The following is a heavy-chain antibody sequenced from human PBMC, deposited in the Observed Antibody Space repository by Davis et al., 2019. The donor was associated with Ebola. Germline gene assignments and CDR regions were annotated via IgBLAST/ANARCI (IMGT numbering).Heavy chain of an antibody. CDR3: ARKYFEYYYGSGSSYYFDY. Sequence: MPSETLSLTCAVYGGSFSGYYWSWIRQPPGKGLEWIGEINHSGSTNYNPSLKSRVTISVDTSKNQFSLKLSSVTAADTAVYYCARKYFEYYYGSGSSYYFDYWGQGTLVIVSS. CDR2: INHSGST. V-gene: IGHV4-34*01. CDR1: GGSFSGYY. D-gene: IGHD3-10*01. J-gene: IGHJ4*02.